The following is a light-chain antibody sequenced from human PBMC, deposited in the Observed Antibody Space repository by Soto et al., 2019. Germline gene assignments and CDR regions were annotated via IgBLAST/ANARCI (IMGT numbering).Light chain of an antibody. CDR1: NSDVGRYNL. Sequence: QSALTHPASVSGSPGQSITISCTGTNSDVGRYNLVSWYQQRPGQAPQVLIYEVTKRPSGVSDRFSGSKSGNTASLTNSGLQAEDEGEYFCCSYASSNTYVIFGGGTKLTVL. J-gene: IGLJ2*01. V-gene: IGLV2-23*02. CDR2: EVT. CDR3: CSYASSNTYVI.